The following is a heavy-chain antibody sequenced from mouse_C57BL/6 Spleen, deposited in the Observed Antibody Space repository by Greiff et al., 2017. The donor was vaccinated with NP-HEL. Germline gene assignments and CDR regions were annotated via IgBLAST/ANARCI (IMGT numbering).Heavy chain of an antibody. V-gene: IGHV5-17*01. Sequence: DVKLVESGGGLVKPGGSLKLSCAASGFTFSDYGMHWVRQAPEKGLEWVAYISSGSSTIYYADTVKGRFTISRDNAKNTLFLQMTSLRSEDTAMYYCARGGENAMDYWGQGTSVTVSS. CDR2: ISSGSSTI. J-gene: IGHJ4*01. CDR3: ARGGENAMDY. CDR1: GFTFSDYG.